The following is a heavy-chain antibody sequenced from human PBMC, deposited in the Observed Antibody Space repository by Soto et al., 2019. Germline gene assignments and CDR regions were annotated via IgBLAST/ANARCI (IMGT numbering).Heavy chain of an antibody. CDR2: ISKSSSVI. Sequence: PGGSLRLSCAASGSTFSSSEMHWVRQAPGKGLEWVTYISKSSSVIYYADSVKGRFTISRDNAKNLLYLQMNSLRAEDTAVYFCASVNLRFSYGNDVWGQGTTVTVSS. CDR1: GSTFSSSE. D-gene: IGHD3-3*01. J-gene: IGHJ6*02. CDR3: ASVNLRFSYGNDV. V-gene: IGHV3-48*03.